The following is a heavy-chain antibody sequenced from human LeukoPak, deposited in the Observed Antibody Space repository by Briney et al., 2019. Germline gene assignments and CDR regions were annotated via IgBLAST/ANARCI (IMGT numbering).Heavy chain of an antibody. D-gene: IGHD4-17*01. V-gene: IGHV4-4*07. CDR2: MYSSGIT. Sequence: PSETLSLICNVSSDPINNYYWTWIRQPAGKGLEWIGRMYSSGITNYSPSLKSRLALSLDTSTKQFFLTLHSVTAADTAVYFCARDDYGVFDAFDVWGQGTVVTVSS. CDR3: ARDDYGVFDAFDV. J-gene: IGHJ3*01. CDR1: SDPINNYY.